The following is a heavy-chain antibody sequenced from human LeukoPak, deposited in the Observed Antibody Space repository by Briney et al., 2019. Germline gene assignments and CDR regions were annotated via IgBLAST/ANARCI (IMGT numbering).Heavy chain of an antibody. J-gene: IGHJ2*01. Sequence: SETLSLTCTVSGGSISIYYWSWIRQPPGKGLEWIGYIYYSGSTNYNPSLKSRVTISVDTSKNQFSLKLSSVTAADTAVYYCAKTTVVTPFWYFDLWGRGTLVTVSS. V-gene: IGHV4-59*01. CDR3: AKTTVVTPFWYFDL. CDR2: IYYSGST. CDR1: GGSISIYY. D-gene: IGHD4-23*01.